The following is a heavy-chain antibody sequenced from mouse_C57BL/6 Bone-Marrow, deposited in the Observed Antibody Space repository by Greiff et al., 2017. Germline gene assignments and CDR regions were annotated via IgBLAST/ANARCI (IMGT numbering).Heavy chain of an antibody. CDR1: GFTFSSYG. V-gene: IGHV5-6*01. Sequence: EVKLVESGGDLVKPGGSLKLSCAASGFTFSSYGMSWVRQTPDKRLEWVATISSGGSYTYYPDSVKGRFTISSDNAKNTLYLQMSSLKSEDTAMYYCARQFITTVVAPFDYWGQGTTRTVSS. J-gene: IGHJ2*01. CDR3: ARQFITTVVAPFDY. CDR2: ISSGGSYT. D-gene: IGHD1-1*01.